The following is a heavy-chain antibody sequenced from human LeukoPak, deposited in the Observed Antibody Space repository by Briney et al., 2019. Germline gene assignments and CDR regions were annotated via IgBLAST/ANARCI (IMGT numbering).Heavy chain of an antibody. CDR2: IIPILGII. V-gene: IGHV1-69*04. CDR1: GGTFSSYA. J-gene: IGHJ4*02. Sequence: SVKVSCKASGGTFSSYAIGWVRQAPGRGLEWMGRIIPILGIINYAQKFQGRVTITADKSTSTAYMELNSLRSEDTAVYYCAIGYCSSSSCYGPSFDYWGQGTLVTVSS. D-gene: IGHD2-2*03. CDR3: AIGYCSSSSCYGPSFDY.